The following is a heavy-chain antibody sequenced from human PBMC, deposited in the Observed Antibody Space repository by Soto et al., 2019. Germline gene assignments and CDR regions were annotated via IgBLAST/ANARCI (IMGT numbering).Heavy chain of an antibody. Sequence: QVQLQESGPGLVKPSQTLSLTCTVSGGSISSGDYYWSWIRQPPGKGLEWIGSIYYSGSTYYNPSRKSRVTISVDTSKNQFSLKLNSVTAADTAVDYCASRHSSPYFDYWGQGTLVTVSS. J-gene: IGHJ4*02. CDR2: IYYSGST. CDR3: ASRHSSPYFDY. CDR1: GGSISSGDYY. D-gene: IGHD6-13*01. V-gene: IGHV4-30-4*08.